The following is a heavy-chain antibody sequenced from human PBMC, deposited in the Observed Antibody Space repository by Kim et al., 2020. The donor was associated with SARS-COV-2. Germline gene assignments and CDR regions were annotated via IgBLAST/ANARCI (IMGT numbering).Heavy chain of an antibody. D-gene: IGHD6-13*01. CDR1: GGSFSGYY. CDR2: IYHSGTT. V-gene: IGHV4-34*01. J-gene: IGHJ2*01. CDR3: ARSLYHARSSSQFGFDL. Sequence: SETLSLTCAVYGGSFSGYYWSWIRQSPGKGLEWIGDIYHSGTTHYNPSSKSRVTILSDTSKNQFSLKLISVPAADTAAYFCARSLYHARSSSQFGFDLWG.